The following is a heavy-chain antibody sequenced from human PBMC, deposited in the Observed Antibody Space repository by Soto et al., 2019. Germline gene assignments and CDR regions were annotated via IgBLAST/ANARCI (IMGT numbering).Heavy chain of an antibody. CDR3: AKGIGPIRWVHPDWFDP. Sequence: GGSLRLSCAASGFTFSSYAMRWVRQAPGKGLEWVSAISGSGGSTYYADSVKGRFTISRDNSKNTLYLQMNSLRAEDTAVYYCAKGIGPIRWVHPDWFDPWGQGTLVTVSS. CDR1: GFTFSSYA. CDR2: ISGSGGST. D-gene: IGHD4-17*01. V-gene: IGHV3-23*01. J-gene: IGHJ5*02.